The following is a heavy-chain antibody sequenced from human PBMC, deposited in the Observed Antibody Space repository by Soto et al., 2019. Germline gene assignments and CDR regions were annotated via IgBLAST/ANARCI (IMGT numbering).Heavy chain of an antibody. CDR2: MNPNTGNS. V-gene: IGHV1-8*01. D-gene: IGHD1-1*01. CDR1: GYTFTSYD. CDR3: ARRAETNGWNGFGADKYYFDF. J-gene: IGHJ4*02. Sequence: QVQLVQSGAEVRKPGASVKVSCEASGYTFTSYDIYWVRQATGQGLEWMGWMNPNTGNSGYAQKFQGRVTMTIDTSISTAHMELSSLRSEDTAVYYCARRAETNGWNGFGADKYYFDFCGQGTLVTVSS.